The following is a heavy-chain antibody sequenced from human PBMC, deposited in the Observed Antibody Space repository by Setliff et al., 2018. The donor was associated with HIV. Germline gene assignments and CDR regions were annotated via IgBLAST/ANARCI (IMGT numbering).Heavy chain of an antibody. CDR3: ARERRWLEDHYYYMDV. CDR2: IYTSGST. CDR1: GGSISTYY. J-gene: IGHJ6*03. D-gene: IGHD5-18*01. Sequence: SETLSLTCTVSGGSISTYYCSWIRQPPGKGLEWIGYIYTSGSTNYNPSLKSRITLSVDKSKNQFSLQLKSMTVADTAKYFCARERRWLEDHYYYMDVWGNGTTVTVSS. V-gene: IGHV4-4*09.